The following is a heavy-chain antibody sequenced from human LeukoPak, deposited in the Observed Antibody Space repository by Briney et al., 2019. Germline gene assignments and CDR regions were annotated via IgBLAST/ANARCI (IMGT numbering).Heavy chain of an antibody. J-gene: IGHJ4*02. CDR2: INPNSGGT. CDR3: AGPHYYGSGSYGY. Sequence: ASVKVSCKASGYTFTGYYMHWVRQAPGQGLEWMGWINPNSGGTNYAQKFQGRVTMTRDTSISTAYMELSRLRSDDTAVYYCAGPHYYGSGSYGYWGQGTLVTVSS. CDR1: GYTFTGYY. V-gene: IGHV1-2*02. D-gene: IGHD3-10*01.